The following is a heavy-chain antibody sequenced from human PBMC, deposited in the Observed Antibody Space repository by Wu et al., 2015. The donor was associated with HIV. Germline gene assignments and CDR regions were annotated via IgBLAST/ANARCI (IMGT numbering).Heavy chain of an antibody. CDR1: GGTFGSYT. CDR3: ARGVDIVTTSPPGY. CDR2: IAPIGSP. Sequence: QVQLMQSGAEVKKPGSSVKVSCKASGGTFGSYTINWVRQAPGQGLEWMGRIAPIGSPKYAQKFQGRLIISADGSTNIVYMELSSLRSEDTAVYYCARGVDIVTTSPPGYWGQGTLVTVSS. V-gene: IGHV1-69*11. J-gene: IGHJ4*02. D-gene: IGHD5-12*01.